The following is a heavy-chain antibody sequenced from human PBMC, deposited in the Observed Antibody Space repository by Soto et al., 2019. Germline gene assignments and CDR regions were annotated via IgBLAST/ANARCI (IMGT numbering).Heavy chain of an antibody. V-gene: IGHV3-30*14. CDR3: ARDGYSGRSDGFDV. D-gene: IGHD1-26*01. Sequence: QMQLVESGGGVVQPGRSLRLSCAASEFNFGAYTMHWVRQAPDKGLEWVAVISYDGNSERYTDPVKGRFTVSRDNSKSTMNLQMNSLRAEDTDVYYCARDGYSGRSDGFDVWGQGTMVTVSS. J-gene: IGHJ3*01. CDR1: EFNFGAYT. CDR2: ISYDGNSE.